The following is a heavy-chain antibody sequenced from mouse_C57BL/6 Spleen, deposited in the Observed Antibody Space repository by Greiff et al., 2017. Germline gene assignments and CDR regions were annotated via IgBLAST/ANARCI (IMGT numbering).Heavy chain of an antibody. D-gene: IGHD2-5*01. Sequence: EVMLVESGEGLVKPGGSLKLSCAASGFTFSSYAMSWVRQTPEKRLEWVAYISSGGDYIYYADTVKGRFTISRDNARNTLYLQMSSLKSEDTAMYYCTRGDYSNYPLFDYWGQSTTLTVAS. V-gene: IGHV5-9-1*02. CDR2: ISSGGDYI. CDR1: GFTFSSYA. J-gene: IGHJ2*01. CDR3: TRGDYSNYPLFDY.